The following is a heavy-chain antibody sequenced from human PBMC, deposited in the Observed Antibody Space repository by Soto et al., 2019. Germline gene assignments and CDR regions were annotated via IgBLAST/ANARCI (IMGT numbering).Heavy chain of an antibody. CDR1: GFTFSKSA. D-gene: IGHD3-9*01. CDR3: AKSGGDLLTGFSPSYFDH. Sequence: GGSLRLSCAASGFTFSKSAMSWVRQAPGKGLQWVATLSGGGYSTYYTESVRGRFAISRDNSKNTLFLQMSSLRAEDTALYYCAKSGGDLLTGFSPSYFDHWGQGTLVTVSS. CDR2: LSGGGYST. J-gene: IGHJ4*02. V-gene: IGHV3-23*01.